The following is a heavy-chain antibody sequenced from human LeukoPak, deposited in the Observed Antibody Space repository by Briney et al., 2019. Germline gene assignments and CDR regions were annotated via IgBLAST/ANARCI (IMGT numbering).Heavy chain of an antibody. D-gene: IGHD5-18*01. CDR3: ARDPPRAINVDTAMGAEAYDPFDI. CDR1: GGTLSSYA. Sequence: ASVKVSCTASGGTLSSYAISWVRQAPGQGLEWMGRIIPILGIANYAQTFQGRVTITADKSTSTAYMELSSLRCEHTAVYYCARDPPRAINVDTAMGAEAYDPFDIWGQGTMVTVSS. V-gene: IGHV1-69*04. J-gene: IGHJ3*02. CDR2: IIPILGIA.